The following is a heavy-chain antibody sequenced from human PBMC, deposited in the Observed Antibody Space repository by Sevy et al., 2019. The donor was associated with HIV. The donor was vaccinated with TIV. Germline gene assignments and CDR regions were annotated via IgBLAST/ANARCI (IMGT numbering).Heavy chain of an antibody. D-gene: IGHD1-26*01. J-gene: IGHJ6*02. V-gene: IGHV3-48*03. CDR1: GFTFSSYE. CDR2: ISSSGSTI. Sequence: GGSLRLSCAASGFTFSSYEMNWVRQAPGKGLEWVSYISSSGSTIYYADSVKGRFPISRDNAKNSLYLQMNSLRAEDTAVYYCARDREQYSPYYYYGMDVWGQGTTVTVSS. CDR3: ARDREQYSPYYYYGMDV.